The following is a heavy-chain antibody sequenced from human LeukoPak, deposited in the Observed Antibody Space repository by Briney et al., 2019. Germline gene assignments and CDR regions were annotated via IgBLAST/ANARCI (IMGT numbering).Heavy chain of an antibody. CDR1: GLPIADFA. V-gene: IGHV3-43*02. CDR3: AKESGKFDY. Sequence: GGSLRLSCVASGLPIADFAMHWVRQAPGKGLEWVSLISGDGVSTFYADSVKGRFSISRDNSKNSLYLEMNSMRTEDAAMYYCAKESGKFDYWGQGTLVAVSS. J-gene: IGHJ4*02. CDR2: ISGDGVST.